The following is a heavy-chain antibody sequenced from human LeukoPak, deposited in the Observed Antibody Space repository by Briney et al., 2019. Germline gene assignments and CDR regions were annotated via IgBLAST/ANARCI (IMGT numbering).Heavy chain of an antibody. CDR2: MNPNSGNT. CDR1: GYTFTIYD. Sequence: ASVKVSCKASGYTFTIYDINWVRQATGQGLEWMGWMNPNSGNTGYAQKFQGRVTMTRNTSISTAYMELSSLRSEDTAVYYCARGPPPPEIAAAGPYFDYWGQGTLVTVSS. CDR3: ARGPPPPEIAAAGPYFDY. J-gene: IGHJ4*02. V-gene: IGHV1-8*01. D-gene: IGHD6-13*01.